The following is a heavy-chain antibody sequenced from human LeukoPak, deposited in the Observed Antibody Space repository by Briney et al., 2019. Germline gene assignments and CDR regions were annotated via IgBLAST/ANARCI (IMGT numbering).Heavy chain of an antibody. CDR1: GGSISSGDYY. CDR3: ARQEYIAAPLDY. V-gene: IGHV4-30-4*08. D-gene: IGHD6-13*01. J-gene: IGHJ4*02. Sequence: SQTLSLTCTVSGGSISSGDYYWSWIRQPPGKGLEWIGYIYYSGSTYYNPSLKSRVTISVDTSKNQFSLKLSSVTAADTAVYYRARQEYIAAPLDYWGQGTLVTVSS. CDR2: IYYSGST.